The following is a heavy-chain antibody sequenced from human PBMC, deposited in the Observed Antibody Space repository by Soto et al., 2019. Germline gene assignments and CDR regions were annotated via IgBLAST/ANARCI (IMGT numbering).Heavy chain of an antibody. V-gene: IGHV3-48*02. CDR2: ISTGSSTI. D-gene: IGHD1-26*01. Sequence: EVQLVESGGGLVQPGGSLRLSCAVSGFTFSSYNMNWLRQAPGRGLEWVSFISTGSSTIYYADSVKGRFTISRDNAKNSLYLQMNSLRDEDTAVYFCARPARSGSYSRGFWWGQGALVTVSS. J-gene: IGHJ4*02. CDR1: GFTFSSYN. CDR3: ARPARSGSYSRGFW.